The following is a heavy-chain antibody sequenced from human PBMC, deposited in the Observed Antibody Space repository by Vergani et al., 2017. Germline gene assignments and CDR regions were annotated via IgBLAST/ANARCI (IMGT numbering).Heavy chain of an antibody. CDR1: GFTFSDYY. Sequence: VQLLESGGGLVQPGGSLRLSCAASGFTFSDYYMSWIRQAPGKGLEWVSYISSSDNTIYYADSVKGRFTISRDNAKNSLYLQMNSLRAEDTAVYYCARNSGWFGYYYYYMDVWGKGTTVTVSS. J-gene: IGHJ6*03. CDR3: ARNSGWFGYYYYYMDV. CDR2: ISSSDNTI. V-gene: IGHV3-11*01. D-gene: IGHD6-19*01.